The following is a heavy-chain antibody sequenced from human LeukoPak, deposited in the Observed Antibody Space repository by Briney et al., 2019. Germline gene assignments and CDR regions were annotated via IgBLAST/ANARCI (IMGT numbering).Heavy chain of an antibody. J-gene: IGHJ3*02. V-gene: IGHV4-59*01. Sequence: SETLSLTCTVSGGSISSYYWSRIRQPPGKGLEWIGYIYYSGSTNYNPSLKSRVTISVDTSKNQFSLKLSSVTAADTAVYYCARDKWSGEAFDIWGQGTMVTVSS. CDR3: ARDKWSGEAFDI. CDR2: IYYSGST. D-gene: IGHD3-3*01. CDR1: GGSISSYY.